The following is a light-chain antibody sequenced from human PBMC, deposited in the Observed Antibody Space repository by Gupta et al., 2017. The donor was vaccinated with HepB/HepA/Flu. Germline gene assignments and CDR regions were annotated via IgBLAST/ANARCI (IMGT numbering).Light chain of an antibody. Sequence: DIQMTQSPSSVSASVGDRVTITCRASQGINSWLAWYQQKPGKAPKLLIYTTSNVQSGVPSRFSGSVSGTDFTLTIRSLQPEDFATYYCQQSNSFPLTFGGGTKVEIK. CDR1: QGINSW. J-gene: IGKJ4*01. V-gene: IGKV1-12*01. CDR3: QQSNSFPLT. CDR2: TTS.